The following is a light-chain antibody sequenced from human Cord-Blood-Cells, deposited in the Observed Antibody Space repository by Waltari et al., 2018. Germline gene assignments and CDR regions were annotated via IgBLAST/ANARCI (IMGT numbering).Light chain of an antibody. J-gene: IGKJ4*01. Sequence: EIVMTHPPPTLPVCPGERATLPCSASHIVSSNLAWYQQKPGQAPRLLIYGASTRATGIPASFSGSESGTEFTLTISSLQSEDFAVYYCQQYNNWLTFGGGTKVEIK. CDR1: HIVSSN. CDR2: GAS. CDR3: QQYNNWLT. V-gene: IGKV3-15*01.